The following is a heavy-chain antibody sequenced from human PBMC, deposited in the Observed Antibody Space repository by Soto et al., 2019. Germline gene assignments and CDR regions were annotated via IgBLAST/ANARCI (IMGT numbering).Heavy chain of an antibody. CDR2: INHSGST. V-gene: IGHV4-34*01. J-gene: IGHJ6*02. D-gene: IGHD2-2*01. CDR3: ARGFVVPPDIVVVPASYYYGMDV. CDR1: GGSFSGYY. Sequence: SETLSLTCAVYGGSFSGYYWSWIRQPPGKGLEWIGEINHSGSTNYNPSLKSRVTISVDTSKNQFSLKLSSVTAADTAVYYCARGFVVPPDIVVVPASYYYGMDVWGQGTTVT.